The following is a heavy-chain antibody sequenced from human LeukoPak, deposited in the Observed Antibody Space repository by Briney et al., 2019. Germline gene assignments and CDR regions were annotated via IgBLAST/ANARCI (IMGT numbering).Heavy chain of an antibody. D-gene: IGHD3-10*01. J-gene: IGHJ6*03. CDR1: GFTFSSHW. V-gene: IGHV3-74*01. Sequence: GGSLRLSCAASGFTFSSHWMHWVRQAPGKGRVWVSRINSDGSSTSYADSVKGRFTISRDNAKKTLYLQMNSLRAEDTAVYYCARKVGSGSYNYYMDVWGKGTTVTVSS. CDR3: ARKVGSGSYNYYMDV. CDR2: INSDGSST.